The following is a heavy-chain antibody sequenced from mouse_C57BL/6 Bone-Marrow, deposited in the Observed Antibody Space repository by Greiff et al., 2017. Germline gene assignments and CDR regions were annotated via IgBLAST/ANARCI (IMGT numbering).Heavy chain of an antibody. CDR3: ARWVYDGYYGLAY. CDR1: GYTFTSYW. V-gene: IGHV1-52*01. D-gene: IGHD2-3*01. CDR2: IDPSDSET. J-gene: IGHJ3*01. Sequence: QVQLQQPGAELVRPGSSVKLSCKASGYTFTSYWMHWVKQRPIQGLEWIGNIDPSDSETHYNQKFKDKATLTVDKSSSTAYMQLSSLTAEDSAVYYGARWVYDGYYGLAYWGQGTLVTVSA.